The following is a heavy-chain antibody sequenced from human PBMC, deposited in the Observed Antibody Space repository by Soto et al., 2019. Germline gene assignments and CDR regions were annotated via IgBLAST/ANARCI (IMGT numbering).Heavy chain of an antibody. Sequence: SDTLSLTCTVSGASISGFYWSWIRKSAGKGLEWIGRIYATGTTDYNPSLKSRVMMSVDTSKKQFSLKLRSVTAADTAVYYCVRDGTKTLRDWFDPWGQGTSVTVPS. CDR1: GASISGFY. CDR2: IYATGTT. J-gene: IGHJ5*02. V-gene: IGHV4-4*07. CDR3: VRDGTKTLRDWFDP. D-gene: IGHD3-16*01.